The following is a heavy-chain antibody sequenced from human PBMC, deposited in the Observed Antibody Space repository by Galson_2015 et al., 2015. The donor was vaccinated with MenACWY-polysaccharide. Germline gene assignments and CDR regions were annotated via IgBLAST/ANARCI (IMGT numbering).Heavy chain of an antibody. D-gene: IGHD5-24*01. CDR2: IRGDGTEK. CDR3: VRGAGWLLDS. Sequence: SLRLSCAASGLTFSSHWMNWVRQPPGKGLEWVALIRGDGTEKHYVDSVKGRFTISRDNAKNSVYLQMKSLRAEDTAVYYCVRGAGWLLDSWGQGTLVTVSS. CDR1: GLTFSSHW. J-gene: IGHJ4*02. V-gene: IGHV3-7*01.